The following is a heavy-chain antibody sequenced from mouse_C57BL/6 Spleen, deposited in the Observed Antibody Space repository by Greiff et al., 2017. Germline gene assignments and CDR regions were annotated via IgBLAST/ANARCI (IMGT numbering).Heavy chain of an antibody. CDR2: IDPEDGDT. J-gene: IGHJ1*03. CDR3: TRNYEWYFDV. D-gene: IGHD2-1*01. Sequence: VQLQQSGAELVRPGASVKLSCTASGFNIKVYYMHWVKQRPEQGLEWIGRIDPEDGDTEYAPKFQGKATMTADTSSNTAYLQLSSLTSEDTAVYYCTRNYEWYFDVWGTGTTVTVSS. CDR1: GFNIKVYY. V-gene: IGHV14-1*01.